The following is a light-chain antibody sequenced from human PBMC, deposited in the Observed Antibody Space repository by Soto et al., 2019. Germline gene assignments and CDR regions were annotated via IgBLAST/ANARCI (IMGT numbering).Light chain of an antibody. Sequence: EIVLTQSPGTLSLSPGERATLSYRASQSVSSTYVAWYQQKPGQAPRLLIYGASRRATRSPDRFSGSGSGTDFILTISRLGPEDFAVYYCQQYGSSPRTFGQGARVEIK. CDR2: GAS. J-gene: IGKJ1*01. V-gene: IGKV3-20*01. CDR1: QSVSSTY. CDR3: QQYGSSPRT.